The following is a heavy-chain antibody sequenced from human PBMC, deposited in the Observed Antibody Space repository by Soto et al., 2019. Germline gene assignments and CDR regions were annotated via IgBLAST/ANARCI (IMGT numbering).Heavy chain of an antibody. CDR2: IYYSGST. CDR3: ASVAAAGTEFDY. CDR1: GGSISSSSYY. J-gene: IGHJ4*02. V-gene: IGHV4-39*01. Sequence: LETLSLTCTVSGGSISSSSYYWGWIRQPPGKGLEWIGSIYYSGSTYYNPSLKSRVTISVDTSKNQFSLKLSSVTAADTAVYYCASVAAAGTEFDYWGQGTLVTVSS. D-gene: IGHD6-13*01.